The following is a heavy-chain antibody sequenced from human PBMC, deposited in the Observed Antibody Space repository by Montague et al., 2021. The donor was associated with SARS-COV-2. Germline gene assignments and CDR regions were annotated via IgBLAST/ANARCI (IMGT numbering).Heavy chain of an antibody. CDR2: IHPYGHT. Sequence: SETLSLTCEVDSGPLSAYYWSWVRQPPGKGLEWIGEIHPYGHTSYNPSLMSRVTLSLGTSSNPFSLKLTSVTAADTAAYYYARGLDHNKGGDYWGQGILVIVSS. V-gene: IGHV4-34*01. D-gene: IGHD3-16*01. CDR1: SGPLSAYY. J-gene: IGHJ4*02. CDR3: ARGLDHNKGGDY.